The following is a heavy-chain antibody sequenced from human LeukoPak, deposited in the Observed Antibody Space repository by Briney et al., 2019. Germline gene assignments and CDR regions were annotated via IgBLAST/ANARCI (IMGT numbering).Heavy chain of an antibody. J-gene: IGHJ5*02. Sequence: SETLSLTCTVSGGSISSGDYYWSWIRQPPGKGLEWIAYMYYSGSTYYNPSLKSRVTMSVDTSKNQHSLKLSSVTAADTAVYYCAKPYYYDSRIDPWGQGILVTVSS. CDR1: GGSISSGDYY. CDR3: AKPYYYDSRIDP. V-gene: IGHV4-30-4*01. D-gene: IGHD3-22*01. CDR2: MYYSGST.